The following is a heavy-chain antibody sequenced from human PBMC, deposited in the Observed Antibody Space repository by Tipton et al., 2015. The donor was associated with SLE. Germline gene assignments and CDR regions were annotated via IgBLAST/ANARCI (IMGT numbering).Heavy chain of an antibody. CDR2: IYYSGST. J-gene: IGHJ5*02. CDR1: GYSISSGYY. CDR3: ARSSGWFDP. Sequence: TLSLTCTVSGYSISSGYYWGWIRQPPGKGLEWIGYIYYSGSTNHNPSLKSRVTISVDTSKNQFSLKLSSVTAADTAVYYCARSSGWFDPWGQGTLVTVSS. V-gene: IGHV4-61*01.